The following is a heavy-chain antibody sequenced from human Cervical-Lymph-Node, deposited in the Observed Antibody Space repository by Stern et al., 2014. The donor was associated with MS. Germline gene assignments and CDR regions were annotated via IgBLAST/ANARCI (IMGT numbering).Heavy chain of an antibody. CDR3: TRRIPPSIDP. CDR2: ITPMLGTP. D-gene: IGHD2-2*02. V-gene: IGHV1-69*01. J-gene: IGHJ5*02. Sequence: QVQLVQSGAEVKKPGSSVTISCKASGCTFRTYSYTWVRQAPGQGIEWVGGITPMLGTPNYAQKYHDRVAITADASSTTACLELTSLRSEDTAVYFCTRRIPPSIDPWGKGPLVTVSS. CDR1: GCTFRTYS.